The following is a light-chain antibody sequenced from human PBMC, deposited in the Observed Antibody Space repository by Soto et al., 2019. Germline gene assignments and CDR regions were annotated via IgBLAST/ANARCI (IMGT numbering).Light chain of an antibody. V-gene: IGKV3-11*01. CDR3: QKRSNWPPT. CDR2: DAS. Sequence: EIVLTQSPATLSLSPGERATLSCRASQSVSSYLACYQQKPGQAPRLLIYDASNRATGIPARFSGSGSGTAFTLTISSLEPEDFAVYYCQKRSNWPPTFGGGTKVEIK. J-gene: IGKJ4*01. CDR1: QSVSSY.